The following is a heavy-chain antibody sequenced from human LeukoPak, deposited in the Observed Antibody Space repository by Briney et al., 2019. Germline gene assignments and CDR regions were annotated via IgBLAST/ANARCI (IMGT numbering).Heavy chain of an antibody. V-gene: IGHV4-39*01. Sequence: SETLSFTCTVSGGSISSSSYYWGWIRQPPGKGLEWIGSIYYSGSTYYNPSLKSRVTISVDTSKNQFSLKLSSVTAADTAVYYCARHPRGGYYSFDYWGQGTLVTVSS. CDR3: ARHPRGGYYSFDY. CDR1: GGSISSSSYY. D-gene: IGHD2-15*01. J-gene: IGHJ4*02. CDR2: IYYSGST.